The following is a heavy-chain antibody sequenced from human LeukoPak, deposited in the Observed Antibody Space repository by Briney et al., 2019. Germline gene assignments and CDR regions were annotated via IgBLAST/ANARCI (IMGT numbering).Heavy chain of an antibody. CDR3: ARTHTIFGVLTHFDY. CDR2: IYSGGTT. D-gene: IGHD3-3*01. CDR1: GFTVSSNY. Sequence: GGSLRLSCAASGFTVSSNYMSWVRQAPGKGLEWVSVIYSGGTTYYADSVKGRFTISRDNSKNTLFLQMNSLRAEDTAVCYCARTHTIFGVLTHFDYWGQGTLVTVSS. V-gene: IGHV3-66*02. J-gene: IGHJ4*02.